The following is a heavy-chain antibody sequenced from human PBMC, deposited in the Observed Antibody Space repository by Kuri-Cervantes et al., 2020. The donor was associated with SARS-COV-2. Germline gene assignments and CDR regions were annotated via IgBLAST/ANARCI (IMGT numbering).Heavy chain of an antibody. CDR2: IIPIFGTA. CDR1: GYTFTSYA. CDR3: ARDGGKLGIGVYYYYYLGV. J-gene: IGHJ6*03. Sequence: SVKVSCKASGYTFTSYAMSWVRQAPGQGLEWMGWIIPIFGTANYAQKFQGRVTITTDDSTSTAYMELSSLRSEDTAVYYCARDGGKLGIGVYYYYYLGVWGKGTPVTVSS. V-gene: IGHV1-69*05. D-gene: IGHD7-27*01.